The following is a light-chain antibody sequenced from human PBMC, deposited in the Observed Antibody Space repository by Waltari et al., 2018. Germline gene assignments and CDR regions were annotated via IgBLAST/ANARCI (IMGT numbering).Light chain of an antibody. Sequence: EIVFTQSPATLSLSPGEITTLSCRASQSVSSYLARYQQKPGQAPRIRIYDASNRAPGIPARFSGSGSGTDFTRTISRLEPEDCGVYFCQQRSNWPRTLGQGTQVEIK. CDR3: QQRSNWPRT. J-gene: IGKJ1*01. CDR2: DAS. CDR1: QSVSSY. V-gene: IGKV3-11*01.